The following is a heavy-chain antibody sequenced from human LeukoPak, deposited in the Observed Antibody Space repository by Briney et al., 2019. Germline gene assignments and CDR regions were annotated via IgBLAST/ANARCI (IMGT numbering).Heavy chain of an antibody. CDR3: AKVLNTVTWSGWDV. J-gene: IGHJ6*02. CDR1: GFTFSSYA. Sequence: GGSLRLSCAASGFTFSSYAMSWVRQAPGKGLEWVSAISGSGGSTYYADSVKGRFTISRDNSKNTLYLQMNSLRAEDTAVYCCAKVLNTVTWSGWDVWGQGTTVTVSS. CDR2: ISGSGGST. V-gene: IGHV3-23*01. D-gene: IGHD4-17*01.